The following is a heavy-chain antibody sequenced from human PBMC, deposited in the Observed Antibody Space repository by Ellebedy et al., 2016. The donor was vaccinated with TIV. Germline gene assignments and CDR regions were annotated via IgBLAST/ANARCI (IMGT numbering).Heavy chain of an antibody. D-gene: IGHD5-18*01. CDR1: VFNNYW. J-gene: IGHJ4*02. Sequence: GESLKISCAGAVFNNYWVHWVRQAPGKGLVWVSRISRDGTSTSYADSVRGRFTASRDNAKDTLYLQLHSLRAEDTAVYYCARGRVGPEDTSYFDFWGQGSLVTVSS. CDR3: ARGRVGPEDTSYFDF. CDR2: ISRDGTST. V-gene: IGHV3-74*01.